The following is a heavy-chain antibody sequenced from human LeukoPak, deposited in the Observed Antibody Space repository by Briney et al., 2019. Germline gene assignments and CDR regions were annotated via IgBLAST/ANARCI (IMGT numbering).Heavy chain of an antibody. CDR2: ISDSGDNT. V-gene: IGHV3-23*01. CDR3: GKDLNYGLDY. CDR1: GFTFNGYA. D-gene: IGHD4-11*01. J-gene: IGHJ4*02. Sequence: SGGSLRLSCAASGFTFNGYAMNWVRQAPGKGLEWVSAISDSGDNTYYADSVRGRFTISRDNSMNTLYLQMNTLRAEDTAVYYCGKDLNYGLDYWGQGTLVTVSS.